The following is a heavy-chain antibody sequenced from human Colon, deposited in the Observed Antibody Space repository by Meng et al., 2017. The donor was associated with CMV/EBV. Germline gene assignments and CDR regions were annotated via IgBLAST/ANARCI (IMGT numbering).Heavy chain of an antibody. Sequence: GESLKISCAASGFTFRSYWMHWVRQAPGKGLVWVSRLKSDGSSTTYADSVKGRFTISRDNAKNTLYLQMNSLRGEDTAEYYCARDNYYGMDVWGQGTTVTVSS. V-gene: IGHV3-74*01. CDR2: LKSDGSST. J-gene: IGHJ6*02. CDR1: GFTFRSYW. CDR3: ARDNYYGMDV.